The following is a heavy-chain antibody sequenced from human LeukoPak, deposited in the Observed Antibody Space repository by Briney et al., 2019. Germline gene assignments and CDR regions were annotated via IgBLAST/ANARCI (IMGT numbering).Heavy chain of an antibody. CDR1: GGSISSYY. Sequence: SETPSLTCTVSGGSISSYYWSWIRQPAGKGLEWIGRVYTSGSTSYNPSLKSRVTMSVDTSKNQFSLKLSSVTAADTAVYYCAREEYSSGPFGMDVWGQGTTVTVSS. D-gene: IGHD6-19*01. CDR2: VYTSGST. V-gene: IGHV4-4*07. J-gene: IGHJ6*02. CDR3: AREEYSSGPFGMDV.